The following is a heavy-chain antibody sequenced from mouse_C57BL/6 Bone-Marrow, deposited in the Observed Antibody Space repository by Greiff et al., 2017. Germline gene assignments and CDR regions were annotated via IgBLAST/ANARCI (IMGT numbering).Heavy chain of an antibody. D-gene: IGHD1-1*01. CDR2: IDPSDSYT. V-gene: IGHV1-69*01. CDR1: GYTFTSYW. CDR3: ARFPHYGSRVFDY. J-gene: IGHJ2*01. Sequence: VQLQQPGAELVMPGASVKLSCKASGYTFTSYWMHWVKQRPGQGLEWIGEIDPSDSYTNYNQKFKGKSTLTVDKSSSTAYMQLSSLTSEDSAVYYGARFPHYGSRVFDYWGQGTTLTVSS.